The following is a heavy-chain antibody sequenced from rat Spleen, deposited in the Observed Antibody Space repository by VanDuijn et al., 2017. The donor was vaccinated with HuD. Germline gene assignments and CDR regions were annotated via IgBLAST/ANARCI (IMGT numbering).Heavy chain of an antibody. CDR1: GFTFSDYG. Sequence: EVQLVESGGGLVQPGRSLKLSCAASGFTFSDYGVAWVRQAPTTGLEWVATISSDGGRNFYRDSVKGRFTVSRDNAKSTLYLQMDSLRSEDTATYYCARAGYLRDWYFDFWGPGTMVTVSS. V-gene: IGHV5-29*01. D-gene: IGHD2-2*01. CDR2: ISSDGGRN. CDR3: ARAGYLRDWYFDF. J-gene: IGHJ1*01.